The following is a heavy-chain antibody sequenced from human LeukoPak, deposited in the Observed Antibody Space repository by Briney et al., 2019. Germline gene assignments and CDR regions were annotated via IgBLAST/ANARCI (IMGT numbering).Heavy chain of an antibody. CDR1: GFTFSSYS. Sequence: GGSLRLSCAASGFTFSSYSMNWVRQAPGKGLEWVSSISSSSSYIYYADSVKGRFTISRDNAKNSLYLQMNSLRAEDTAVYYCARDGAGYSGYERYNWFDPWGQGTLVTVSS. CDR2: ISSSSSYI. J-gene: IGHJ5*02. D-gene: IGHD5-12*01. V-gene: IGHV3-21*01. CDR3: ARDGAGYSGYERYNWFDP.